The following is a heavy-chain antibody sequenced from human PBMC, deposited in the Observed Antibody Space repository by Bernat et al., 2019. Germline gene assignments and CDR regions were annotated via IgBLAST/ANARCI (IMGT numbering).Heavy chain of an antibody. V-gene: IGHV4-31*03. CDR1: GGSISSGGYY. D-gene: IGHD2-2*02. CDR2: IYYSGST. J-gene: IGHJ4*02. Sequence: QVQLQESGPGLVKPSQTLSLTCTVSGGSISSGGYYWSWIRQHPGKGLEWIGYIYYSGSTYYNPALKRRVNISVDTSKNQFSLKLSSVTAADTAVYYCARGKVVPAAIEDYWGQGTLVTVSS. CDR3: ARGKVVPAAIEDY.